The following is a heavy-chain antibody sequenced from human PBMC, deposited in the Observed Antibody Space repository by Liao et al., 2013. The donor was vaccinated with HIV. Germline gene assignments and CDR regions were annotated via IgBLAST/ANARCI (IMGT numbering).Heavy chain of an antibody. CDR3: ARGPYGYLNWFDP. D-gene: IGHD5-18*01. CDR2: IYYSGST. Sequence: QVQLQESGSGLVKPSETLSLTCTVSGGSISSYYWSWIRQPPGKGLEWIGYIYYSGSTNYNPSLKSRVTISVDTSKNQFSLKLSSVTAADTAVYYCARGPYGYLNWFDPGAREPWSPSPQ. CDR1: GGSISSYY. V-gene: IGHV4-59*01. J-gene: IGHJ5*02.